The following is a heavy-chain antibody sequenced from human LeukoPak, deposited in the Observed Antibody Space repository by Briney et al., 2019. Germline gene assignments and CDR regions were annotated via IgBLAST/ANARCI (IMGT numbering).Heavy chain of an antibody. CDR1: GYSISSGYY. V-gene: IGHV4-38-2*01. Sequence: KPSETLSLTCAVSGYSISSGYYWGWIRQPPGKGLEWIGSIYHSESTYYNPSLKSRVTISVDTSKNQFSLKLSSVTAADTAVYYCARGAGYRAFDIWGQGTMVTVSS. CDR3: ARGAGYRAFDI. D-gene: IGHD6-13*01. J-gene: IGHJ3*02. CDR2: IYHSEST.